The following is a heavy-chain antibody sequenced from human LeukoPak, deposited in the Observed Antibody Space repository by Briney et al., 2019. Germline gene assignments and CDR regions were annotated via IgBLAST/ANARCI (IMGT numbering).Heavy chain of an antibody. CDR2: ISGYNGHT. V-gene: IGHV1-18*01. CDR1: GYTFTNYG. CDR3: ASALRTGDNYFDY. D-gene: IGHD1-1*01. Sequence: ASVKVSCKASGYTFTNYGISWVRQAPGQGLEWMGWISGYNGHTNYAQKLQGRVTMTTDTSTSTAYMELRSLRSDDTAVYYCASALRTGDNYFDYWGQGTLVTVSS. J-gene: IGHJ4*02.